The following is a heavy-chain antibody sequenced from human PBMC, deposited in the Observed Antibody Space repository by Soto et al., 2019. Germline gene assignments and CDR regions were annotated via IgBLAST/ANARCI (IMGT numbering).Heavy chain of an antibody. D-gene: IGHD3-22*01. Sequence: GGSLRLSCAASGFTFSSYGMHWVRQAPGKGLEWVAVISYDGSNKYYADSVKGRFTISRDNSKNTLYLQMNSLRAEDTAVYYCAKEAYDSSGYYYYYYGMDVWGQGTTVTVSS. CDR1: GFTFSSYG. CDR3: AKEAYDSSGYYYYYYGMDV. CDR2: ISYDGSNK. J-gene: IGHJ6*02. V-gene: IGHV3-30*18.